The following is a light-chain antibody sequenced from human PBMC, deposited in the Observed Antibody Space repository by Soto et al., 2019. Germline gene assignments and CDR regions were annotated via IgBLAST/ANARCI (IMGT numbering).Light chain of an antibody. J-gene: IGKJ4*01. Sequence: EIVLTQSPGTLSLSPGEGATLSCRASQTVGKNYLGWYQQKPGQAPRLLIYDASSRATGIPDRFSGGGSGTDFTLTINRLEPEDFAVYYCQQYAYSPFTFGGGTKVEIK. CDR2: DAS. CDR3: QQYAYSPFT. CDR1: QTVGKNY. V-gene: IGKV3-20*01.